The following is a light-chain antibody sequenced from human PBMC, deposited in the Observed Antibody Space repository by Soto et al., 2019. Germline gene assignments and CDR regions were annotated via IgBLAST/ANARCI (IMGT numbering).Light chain of an antibody. CDR1: QSIGSW. J-gene: IGKJ2*01. Sequence: DIQMTQSPSTLSASVGDRVTITCRASQSIGSWLAWYQQKPGKAPKVLIYKASSLKSGVPSRFSGSGAGTEFTLTIRSLQPYDFATYYCHQYNSYHYTFGQGTKLDIK. CDR3: HQYNSYHYT. V-gene: IGKV1-5*03. CDR2: KAS.